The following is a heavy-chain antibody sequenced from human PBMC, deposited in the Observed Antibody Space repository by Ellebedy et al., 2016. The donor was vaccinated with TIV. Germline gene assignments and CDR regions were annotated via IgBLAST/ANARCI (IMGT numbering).Heavy chain of an antibody. V-gene: IGHV3-30-3*01. CDR2: ISYDGNEK. Sequence: GESLKISXAASGFTFSSYPMHWVRQAPGKGLEWVTVISYDGNEKHYADFVKGRFTISRDNSKNTLYLQMNSLRSEDTAVYFCAREEVAAYFDVWGRGTLVAVSS. CDR1: GFTFSSYP. D-gene: IGHD6-19*01. CDR3: AREEVAAYFDV. J-gene: IGHJ2*01.